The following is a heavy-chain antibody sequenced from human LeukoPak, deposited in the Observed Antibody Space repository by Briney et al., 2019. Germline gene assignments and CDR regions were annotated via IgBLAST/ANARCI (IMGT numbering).Heavy chain of an antibody. J-gene: IGHJ4*02. Sequence: PGGSLRLSCADSGFTFSSYSMNWVRQAPGKGLEWVSYITGSGSIISYADSVKGRFTISRDNAKNSLYLQMNSLRDEDTAVYYCARDKNWGVDYWGQGTLVTVSS. CDR3: ARDKNWGVDY. CDR2: ITGSGSII. CDR1: GFTFSSYS. D-gene: IGHD7-27*01. V-gene: IGHV3-48*02.